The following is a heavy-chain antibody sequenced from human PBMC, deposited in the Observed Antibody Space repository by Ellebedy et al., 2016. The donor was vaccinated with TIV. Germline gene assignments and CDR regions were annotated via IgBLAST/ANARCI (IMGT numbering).Heavy chain of an antibody. Sequence: GESLKISCAASGFPFDDYDMSWVRQAPGKGLEWVSGINWNGGSTGYADSVKGRFTISRDNAMNSLYLQMNSLRVEDTAMYYCARGPRGLQTGLHYWGQGTLVTVSS. V-gene: IGHV3-20*04. CDR3: ARGPRGLQTGLHY. J-gene: IGHJ4*02. D-gene: IGHD5-24*01. CDR1: GFPFDDYD. CDR2: INWNGGST.